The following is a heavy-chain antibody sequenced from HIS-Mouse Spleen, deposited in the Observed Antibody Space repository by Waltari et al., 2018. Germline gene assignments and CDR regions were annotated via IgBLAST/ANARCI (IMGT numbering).Heavy chain of an antibody. CDR3: AREIPYSSSWYDWYFDL. CDR1: GGSISRSSYY. CDR2: IYYSGST. V-gene: IGHV4-39*07. J-gene: IGHJ2*01. Sequence: QLQLQESGPGLVKPSATLSLTCTVSGGSISRSSYYWGWIRTPPGKGLEWIGRIYYSGSTYYNPSLKSRVTISVDTSKNQFSLKLSSVTAADTAVYYCAREIPYSSSWYDWYFDLWGRGTLVTVSS. D-gene: IGHD6-13*01.